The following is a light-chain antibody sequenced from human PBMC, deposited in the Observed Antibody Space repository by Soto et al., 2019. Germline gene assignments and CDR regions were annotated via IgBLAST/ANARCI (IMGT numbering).Light chain of an antibody. J-gene: IGLJ1*01. V-gene: IGLV1-44*01. CDR3: AAWDDSLDAYV. CDR2: SSY. CDR1: RSNIGTNT. Sequence: QAVVTQPPSASGTPGRRGPIPCSGSRSNIGTNTVTWYQQFPGTAPKLLIFSSYLRLSGVPDRFSASRSGASASLAISGLQSEDEADYYCAAWDDSLDAYVFGSGTKLTVL.